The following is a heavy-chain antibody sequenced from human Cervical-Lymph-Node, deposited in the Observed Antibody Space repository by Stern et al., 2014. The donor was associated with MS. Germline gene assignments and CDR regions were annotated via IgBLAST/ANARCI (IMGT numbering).Heavy chain of an antibody. V-gene: IGHV4-4*02. CDR1: GDSISRSNW. D-gene: IGHD1-1*01. CDR3: ARDWNDVGFYQYGLDV. Sequence: QLQLQESGPGLGKPSGTLSLTCAVSGDSISRSNWWSWVRQPPGKGLEWVGDIYHRGNTNYNPSLKSRVTISVDKSKNPFSLKLRSVTAADTAVYYCARDWNDVGFYQYGLDVWGQGTTVTVSS. CDR2: IYHRGNT. J-gene: IGHJ6*02.